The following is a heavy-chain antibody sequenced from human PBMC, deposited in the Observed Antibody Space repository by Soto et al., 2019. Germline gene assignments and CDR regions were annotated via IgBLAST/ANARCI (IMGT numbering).Heavy chain of an antibody. J-gene: IGHJ1*01. Sequence: ASVKVSCKASGYTFTSYGISWVRQAPGQGLEWMGWISAYNGNTNYAQKLQGRVTMTTDTSTSTAYMELRSLRSDDTAVYYCARGENYSNYADYFQLWGQGTLVTVSS. CDR3: ARGENYSNYADYFQL. CDR2: ISAYNGNT. CDR1: GYTFTSYG. D-gene: IGHD4-4*01. V-gene: IGHV1-18*01.